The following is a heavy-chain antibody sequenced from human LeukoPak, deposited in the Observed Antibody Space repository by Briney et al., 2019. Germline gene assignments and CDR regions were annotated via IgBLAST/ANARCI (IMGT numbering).Heavy chain of an antibody. V-gene: IGHV3-23*01. CDR3: AKGSYYDSSGSFYFDY. Sequence: GGSLRLSCAASGFTVSSNYMSRVRQAPGKGLEWVSGISGSGDNTYYADSVKGRFTISRDNSKNTLYVQVNSLGTEDTAAYYCAKGSYYDSSGSFYFDYWGQGTLVTVSS. CDR1: GFTVSSNY. D-gene: IGHD3-22*01. J-gene: IGHJ4*02. CDR2: ISGSGDNT.